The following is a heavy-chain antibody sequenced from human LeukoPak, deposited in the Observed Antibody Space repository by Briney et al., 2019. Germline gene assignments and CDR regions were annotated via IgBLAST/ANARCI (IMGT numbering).Heavy chain of an antibody. CDR2: IGSSSSPI. J-gene: IGHJ4*02. CDR1: GFPFSNYG. CDR3: ARAMRSGYDY. D-gene: IGHD5-12*01. Sequence: GGSLRLSCAASGFPFSNYGMNWVRQVPGKGLEWVSYIGSSSSPIYYADSVTGRFTISRDNAQNSLSLQMTSLRDEDTAVYYCARAMRSGYDYWGQGTLVTVSS. V-gene: IGHV3-48*02.